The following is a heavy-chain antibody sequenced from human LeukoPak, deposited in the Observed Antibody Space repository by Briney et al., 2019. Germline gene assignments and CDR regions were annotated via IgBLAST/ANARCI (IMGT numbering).Heavy chain of an antibody. CDR3: AREETYYVFWSGYKRGV. J-gene: IGHJ6*01. V-gene: IGHV1-69*04. CDR2: IIPILGIA. Sequence: SVKVSCKASGGTFSSYAISWVRQAPGQGLELIGRIIPILGIANYAQKFQGRVTITADKSTSTAYMELSSLRSENTAVYYCAREETYYVFWSGYKRGVWGQGNPVTVSS. D-gene: IGHD3-3*01. CDR1: GGTFSSYA.